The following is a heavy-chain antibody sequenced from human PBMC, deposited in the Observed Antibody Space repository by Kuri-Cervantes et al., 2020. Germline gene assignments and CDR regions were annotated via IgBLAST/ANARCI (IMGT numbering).Heavy chain of an antibody. CDR3: AKDSTPGDYYYYYMDV. D-gene: IGHD2-15*01. J-gene: IGHJ6*03. Sequence: SVKVSCKASGGTFSSYAISWVRQAPGQGLEWMGGIIPIFGTANYAQKFQGRVTITTDESTSTAYMELSSLRAEDTALYYCAKDSTPGDYYYYYMDVWGKGTTVTVSS. CDR2: IIPIFGTA. CDR1: GGTFSSYA. V-gene: IGHV1-69*05.